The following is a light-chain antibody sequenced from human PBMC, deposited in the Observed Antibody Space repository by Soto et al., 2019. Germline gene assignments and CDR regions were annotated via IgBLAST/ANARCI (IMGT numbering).Light chain of an antibody. V-gene: IGKV1-5*03. J-gene: IGKJ1*01. CDR2: KAS. CDR1: QSISSW. CDR3: QQYNSLWT. Sequence: DIQMTQSPSTLSASVGDRVTITCRASQSISSWLAWYQQKPGKAPKLLFYKASSLESGVPSRFSGGGSGTEFTLAISSLQPDDFATYYCQQYNSLWTFGQGTKVEIK.